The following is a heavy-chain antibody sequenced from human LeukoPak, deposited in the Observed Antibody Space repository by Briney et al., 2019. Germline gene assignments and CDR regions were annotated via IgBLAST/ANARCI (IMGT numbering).Heavy chain of an antibody. CDR1: GFTFSSYS. CDR2: ISSSSSYI. Sequence: TPGGSLRLSCAASGFTFSSYSMNWVRQAPGKGLEWVSSISSSSSYIYYADSVKGRFTISRDNAKNSLYLQMNSLRAEDTAVYYCARPQNSGAIMSFLIDSWGQGTLVTVSS. D-gene: IGHD4/OR15-4a*01. J-gene: IGHJ4*02. CDR3: ARPQNSGAIMSFLIDS. V-gene: IGHV3-21*01.